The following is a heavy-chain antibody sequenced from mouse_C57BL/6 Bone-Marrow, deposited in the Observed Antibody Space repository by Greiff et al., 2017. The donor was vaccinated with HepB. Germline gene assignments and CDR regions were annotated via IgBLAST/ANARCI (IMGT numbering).Heavy chain of an antibody. J-gene: IGHJ3*01. V-gene: IGHV1-55*01. CDR3: ARKGYYYGWFAY. CDR1: GYTFTSHW. Sequence: VQLQQPGAELVKPGASVKMSCKASGYTFTSHWITWVKQRPGQGLEWIGDIYPGSGSTNYNEKFKSKATLTVDTSSSTAYMQLSSLTSEDSAVYYCARKGYYYGWFAYWGQGTLVTVSA. D-gene: IGHD1-1*01. CDR2: IYPGSGST.